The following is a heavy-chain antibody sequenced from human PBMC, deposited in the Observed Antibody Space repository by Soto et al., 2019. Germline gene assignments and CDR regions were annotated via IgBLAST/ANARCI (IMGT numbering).Heavy chain of an antibody. CDR3: ARLGGYCSSTTCYGYYGMDV. D-gene: IGHD2-2*01. CDR2: FHYSEST. Sequence: QLQLQESGPGLMKPSETLSLTCTVSGGSISSGPYSWGWIRQPPGEGLEWIGTFHYSESTYYNPSLESRVTISVDTSKNQFSLKVSSVTVADTAVYYCARLGGYCSSTTCYGYYGMDVWDQGTTVTVSS. V-gene: IGHV4-39*01. CDR1: GGSISSGPYS. J-gene: IGHJ6*02.